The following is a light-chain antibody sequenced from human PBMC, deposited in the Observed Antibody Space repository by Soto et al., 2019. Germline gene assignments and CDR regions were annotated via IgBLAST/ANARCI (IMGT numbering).Light chain of an antibody. CDR2: GTS. Sequence: EIVMTQSPVNLSMSPGARAPLSCRASQSVYNYLAWYQQKPGQAPRLLIYGTSSRATGIPDRFSGSGSGTDFTLTISRLEPEDFAVFYCQQYGSSITFGQGTRLEI. V-gene: IGKV3-20*01. CDR3: QQYGSSIT. CDR1: QSVYNY. J-gene: IGKJ5*01.